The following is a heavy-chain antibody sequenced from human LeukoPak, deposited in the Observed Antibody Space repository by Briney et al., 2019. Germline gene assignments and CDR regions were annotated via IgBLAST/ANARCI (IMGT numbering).Heavy chain of an antibody. CDR2: TNPNSGGT. D-gene: IGHD2-2*01. V-gene: IGHV1-2*02. J-gene: IGHJ4*02. Sequence: ASVKVSCKASGYTFTGYYMHWVRQAPGQGLEWMGWTNPNSGGTNYAQKFQGRVTMTRDTSISTAYMELSRLRSDDTAVYYCARDETCSSTSCYENYFDYWGQGTLVTVSS. CDR1: GYTFTGYY. CDR3: ARDETCSSTSCYENYFDY.